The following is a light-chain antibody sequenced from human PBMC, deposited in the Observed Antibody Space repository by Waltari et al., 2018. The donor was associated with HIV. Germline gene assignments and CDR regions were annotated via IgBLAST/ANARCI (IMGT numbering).Light chain of an antibody. V-gene: IGLV2-23*02. J-gene: IGLJ3*02. CDR2: GVT. Sequence: QSALTQPATVSGSPGQSITISCTVTNTDVVGYDLVSWYQQHPGKAPKLSIYGVTERPSGVYIHFSGSKSGNTASLTISGLRAEDEADYYCCSFAGSSTWVFGGGTKLTVL. CDR1: NTDVVGYDL. CDR3: CSFAGSSTWV.